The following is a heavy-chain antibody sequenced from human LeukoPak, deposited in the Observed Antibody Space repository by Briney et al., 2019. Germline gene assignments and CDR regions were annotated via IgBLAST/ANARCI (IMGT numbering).Heavy chain of an antibody. CDR3: ARVGWRYSSSWYKTLPFDY. CDR1: GGSFSGYY. J-gene: IGHJ4*02. Sequence: PSETLSLTCAVYGGSFSGYYWSWIPQPPGKGLEWIGGINHSGSTNYNPSLKSRVTISVDTSKNQFSLKLSSVTAADTAVYYCARVGWRYSSSWYKTLPFDYWGQGTLVTVSS. CDR2: INHSGST. D-gene: IGHD6-13*01. V-gene: IGHV4-34*01.